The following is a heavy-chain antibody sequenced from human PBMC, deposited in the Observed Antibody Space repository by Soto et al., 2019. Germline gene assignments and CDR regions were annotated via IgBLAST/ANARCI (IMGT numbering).Heavy chain of an antibody. Sequence: ASVKVSCKASGYTFTGYYMHWVRQAPGQGLEWMGWINPNSGGTNYAQKFQGWVTMTRDTSISTAYMELSRLRSDDTAVYYCAISPRWELLRGGEGYGMDVWGQGTTVTAP. D-gene: IGHD1-26*01. V-gene: IGHV1-2*04. CDR2: INPNSGGT. CDR3: AISPRWELLRGGEGYGMDV. CDR1: GYTFTGYY. J-gene: IGHJ6*02.